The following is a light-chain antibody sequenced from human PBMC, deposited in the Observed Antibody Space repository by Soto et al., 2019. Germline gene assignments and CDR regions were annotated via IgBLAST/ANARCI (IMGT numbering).Light chain of an antibody. Sequence: QSALTQPASVSGSPGQSITISCTGTSSDVGRYNDVSWYQQHPGKAPKLIISEVTNRPSGVSDRFFASKSGSTASLTISGLQPDDEGDYYCSSYTTSTTWVFGGGTQLTVL. V-gene: IGLV2-14*01. CDR2: EVT. J-gene: IGLJ3*02. CDR1: SSDVGRYND. CDR3: SSYTTSTTWV.